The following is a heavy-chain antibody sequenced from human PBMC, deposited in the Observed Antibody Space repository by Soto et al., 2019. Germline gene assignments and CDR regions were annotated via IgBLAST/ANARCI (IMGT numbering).Heavy chain of an antibody. V-gene: IGHV1-69*08. CDR3: ARDGIAAAGRGFDY. D-gene: IGHD6-13*01. Sequence: QVQLVQSGAEVKKPGSSVKVSCKASGGTFSSYTISWVRQAPGQGLEWMGRIIPILGIANYAQKFQGRVKITADKSTSTAYMELSSLRSEDTAVYYCARDGIAAAGRGFDYWGQGTLVTVSS. CDR2: IIPILGIA. J-gene: IGHJ4*02. CDR1: GGTFSSYT.